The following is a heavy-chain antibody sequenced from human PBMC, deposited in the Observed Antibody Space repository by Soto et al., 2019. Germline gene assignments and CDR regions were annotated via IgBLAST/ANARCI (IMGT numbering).Heavy chain of an antibody. Sequence: PGESLKISCKGSAYNFTTYWIAWVRQMPGEGLEWMGIIYPGDSDTRYSPSFQGQVTIPAVKSINTAYLQWSSLKPSDTAMYYCARSQTYYYGIDVWGQGTTVTVSS. CDR3: ARSQTYYYGIDV. V-gene: IGHV5-51*01. J-gene: IGHJ6*02. CDR1: AYNFTTYW. CDR2: IYPGDSDT.